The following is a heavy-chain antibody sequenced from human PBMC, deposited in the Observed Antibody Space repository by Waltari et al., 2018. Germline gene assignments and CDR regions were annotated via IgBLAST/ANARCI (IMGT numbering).Heavy chain of an antibody. CDR2: IKSKTDGGTT. D-gene: IGHD6-13*01. CDR1: GFTFSNAW. V-gene: IGHV3-15*01. Sequence: EVQLVESGGGLVKPGGSLRLSCAASGFTFSNAWMSWVRQAPGKGLEWVGRIKSKTDGGTTDYAAPVKGRFTISRDDSKNTLYLQMNSLKTEDTAVYYCTLAAAGYYLDYWGQGTLVTVSS. CDR3: TLAAAGYYLDY. J-gene: IGHJ4*02.